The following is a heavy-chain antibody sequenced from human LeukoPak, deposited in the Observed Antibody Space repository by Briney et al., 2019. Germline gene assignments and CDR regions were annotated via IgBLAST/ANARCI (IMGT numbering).Heavy chain of an antibody. CDR3: ARERWHCRVNCYSVYYYALDV. V-gene: IGHV1-3*01. D-gene: IGHD2-15*01. CDR1: GYTFTNYA. CDR2: INPGNGDT. Sequence: ASVKVSCKGSGYTFTNYAVRWVRQAPGQRLEWLGWINPGNGDTKYSQNFQGRVTVTSDTSAATAYVELNSLTSEDTAVYYCARERWHCRVNCYSVYYYALDVWGQGTTVIVSS. J-gene: IGHJ6*02.